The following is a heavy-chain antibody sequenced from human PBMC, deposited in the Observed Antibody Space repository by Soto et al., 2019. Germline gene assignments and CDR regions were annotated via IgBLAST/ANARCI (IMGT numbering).Heavy chain of an antibody. D-gene: IGHD1-20*01. V-gene: IGHV4-30-4*02. CDR1: GGSSSSGNYY. CDR3: ARDLYITETTLNYYYYAMDV. CDR2: IFYSGST. J-gene: IGHJ6*02. Sequence: PSETLSLTCTVSGGSSSSGNYYWSWIRQPPGQGLEWIGYIFYSGSTNYTLSLKSRVTISLDTSGNQFSLKLSSVTAADTAVYYCARDLYITETTLNYYYYAMDVWGQGTTVTVSS.